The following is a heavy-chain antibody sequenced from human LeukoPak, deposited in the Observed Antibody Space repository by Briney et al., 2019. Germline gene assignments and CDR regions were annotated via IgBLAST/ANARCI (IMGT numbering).Heavy chain of an antibody. Sequence: SETLSLTCALYGGSFSGYYWSWIRQPPGKGLEWIGEINHSGSTNYNPSLKSRVTISVDTSKNQFSLKLSSVTAADTAVYYCARESGYYDSSGYTDYWGQGTLVTVSS. CDR1: GGSFSGYY. J-gene: IGHJ4*02. CDR2: INHSGST. V-gene: IGHV4-34*01. CDR3: ARESGYYDSSGYTDY. D-gene: IGHD3-22*01.